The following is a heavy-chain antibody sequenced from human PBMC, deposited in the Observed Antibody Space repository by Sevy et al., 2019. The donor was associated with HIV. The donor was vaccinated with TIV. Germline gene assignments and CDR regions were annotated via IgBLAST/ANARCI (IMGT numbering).Heavy chain of an antibody. D-gene: IGHD5-12*01. CDR3: ARVMLPDGYDGRGNAFDI. CDR1: GGSISSSNW. Sequence: SETLSLTCAVSGGSISSSNWWSWVRQPPGKGLEWIGEIYRSGSTNYNPSLKSRVTISVDKSKNQFSLKLSSVTAADTAVYHSARVMLPDGYDGRGNAFDIWAQGTMVTVSS. CDR2: IYRSGST. V-gene: IGHV4-4*02. J-gene: IGHJ3*02.